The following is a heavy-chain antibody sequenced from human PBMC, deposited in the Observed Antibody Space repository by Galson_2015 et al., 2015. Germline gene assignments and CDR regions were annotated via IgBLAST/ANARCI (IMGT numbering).Heavy chain of an antibody. D-gene: IGHD3-10*01. CDR3: ARGRGSGSWNFDH. V-gene: IGHV1-3*01. CDR2: INGDNGNT. CDR1: GYTFSNFA. Sequence: SVKVSCKASGYTFSNFAIHWVRQAPGQRLEWMGWINGDNGNTEYSQKIQGRVTITGDTSASTVYMELSSLTFEDTAVYYCARGRGSGSWNFDHWGQGTLVTVSS. J-gene: IGHJ4*02.